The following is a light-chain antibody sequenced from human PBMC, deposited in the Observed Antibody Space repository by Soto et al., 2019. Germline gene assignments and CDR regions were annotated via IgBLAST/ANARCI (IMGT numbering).Light chain of an antibody. CDR2: KAS. CDR1: RSIIIW. V-gene: IGKV1-5*03. Sequence: DIQMTQSPSTWSDPVEARVATTGRASRSIIIWLAGYQQKQGKALKLLFYKASSLEVGVQSRFSGSGSGTEFTLTISSLQPDDFATYYCQQYNDYSWTFGQGTKVEIK. J-gene: IGKJ1*01. CDR3: QQYNDYSWT.